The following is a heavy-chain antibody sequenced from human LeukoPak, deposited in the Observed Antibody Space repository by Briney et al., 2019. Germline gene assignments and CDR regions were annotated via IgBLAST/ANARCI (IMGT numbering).Heavy chain of an antibody. CDR2: IYYSGST. Sequence: KTSETLSLTCTVSGGSISSYYWSWIRQPPGKGLEWIGYIYYSGSTNYNPSLKSRVTISVDTSKNQFSLKLSSVTAEDTAVYYCAKGAPYGMDVWGQGTTVTVSS. CDR1: GGSISSYY. J-gene: IGHJ6*02. V-gene: IGHV4-59*01. CDR3: AKGAPYGMDV.